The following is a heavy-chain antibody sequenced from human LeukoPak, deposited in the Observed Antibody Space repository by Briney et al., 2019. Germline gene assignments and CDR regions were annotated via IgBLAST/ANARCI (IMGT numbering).Heavy chain of an antibody. Sequence: GSSVKVSCKASGGTFSSYAISWVRQAPGQGLEWMGRIIPILGIANYAQKFQGRVTITADKSTSTAYMELSSLRSEDTAVYYCARVGYSSGWYPSDYWGQGTLVTVSS. CDR3: ARVGYSSGWYPSDY. J-gene: IGHJ4*02. V-gene: IGHV1-69*04. D-gene: IGHD6-19*01. CDR1: GGTFSSYA. CDR2: IIPILGIA.